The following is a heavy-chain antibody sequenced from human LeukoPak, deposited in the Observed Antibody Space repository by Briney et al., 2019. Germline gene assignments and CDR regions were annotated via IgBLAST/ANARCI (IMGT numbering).Heavy chain of an antibody. D-gene: IGHD6-19*01. V-gene: IGHV1-69*13. CDR1: GGTFSSYA. J-gene: IGHJ4*02. CDR2: IIPIFGTA. CDR3: ASKDVVHSSGWSTQYYFDY. Sequence: SVKVSCKASGGTFSSYAISWVRQAPGQGLEWMGGIIPIFGTANYAQKFQGRVTITADESTSTAYMELSSLRSEDTAVYYCASKDVVHSSGWSTQYYFDYWGQGTLVTVSS.